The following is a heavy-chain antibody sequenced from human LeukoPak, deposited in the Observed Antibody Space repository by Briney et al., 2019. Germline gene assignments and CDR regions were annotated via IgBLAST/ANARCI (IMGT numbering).Heavy chain of an antibody. CDR1: GGTFSSYA. V-gene: IGHV1-69*05. D-gene: IGHD3-22*01. CDR2: IIPIFGTA. J-gene: IGHJ6*03. CDR3: ARENYYDSSGYYSYYYYMDV. Sequence: SVKVSCKASGGTFSSYAISWVRQAPGQGLEWMGGIIPIFGTASYAQKLQGRVTMTTDTSTSTAYMELRSLRSDDTAVYYCARENYYDSSGYYSYYYYMDVWGKGTTVTVSS.